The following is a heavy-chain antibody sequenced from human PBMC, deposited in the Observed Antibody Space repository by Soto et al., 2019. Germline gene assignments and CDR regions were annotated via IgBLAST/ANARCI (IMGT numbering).Heavy chain of an antibody. CDR2: ISGSYNRV. D-gene: IGHD2-21*01. J-gene: IGHJ6*02. Sequence: GGSLRLSCAAPGFTFSTYHMVWVRQAPGKGLESVASISGSYNRVFYADSVKGRFTVSRDNSKNTLYLQMNSLRVEDSAVYYCANFFSVIPNQSQAMDVCGPGPSV. CDR1: GFTFSTYH. V-gene: IGHV3-23*01. CDR3: ANFFSVIPNQSQAMDV.